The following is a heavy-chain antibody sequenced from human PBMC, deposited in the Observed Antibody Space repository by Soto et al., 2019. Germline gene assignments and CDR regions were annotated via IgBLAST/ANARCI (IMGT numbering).Heavy chain of an antibody. CDR2: ISSSSSYI. V-gene: IGHV3-21*01. CDR1: GFTFSSYS. D-gene: IGHD2-21*01. Sequence: GGSLRLSCAASGFTFSSYSMNWVRQAPGKGLEWVSSISSSSSYIYYADSVKGRFTISRDNAKNSLYLQMNSLRAEDTAVYYCASSIPRHIVVVIATSDAFDIWGQGTKVTVSS. J-gene: IGHJ3*02. CDR3: ASSIPRHIVVVIATSDAFDI.